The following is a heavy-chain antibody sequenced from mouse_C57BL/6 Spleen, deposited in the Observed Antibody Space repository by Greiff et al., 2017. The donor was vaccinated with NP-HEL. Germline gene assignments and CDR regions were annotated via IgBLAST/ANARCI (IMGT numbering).Heavy chain of an antibody. CDR3: TRFYYGSTFLDY. CDR1: GYTFTDYE. J-gene: IGHJ2*01. V-gene: IGHV1-15*01. Sequence: VQLQQSGAELVRPGASVTLSCKASGYTFTDYEMHWVKQTPVHGLEWIGALAPETGGTAYHQKFKGKAILTADKSSSTAYMELRSLTSEDSAVYYCTRFYYGSTFLDYWGQGTTLTVSS. D-gene: IGHD1-1*01. CDR2: LAPETGGT.